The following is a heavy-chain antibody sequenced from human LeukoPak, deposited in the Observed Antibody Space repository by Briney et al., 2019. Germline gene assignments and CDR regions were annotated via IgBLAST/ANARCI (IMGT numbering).Heavy chain of an antibody. CDR3: ARDLPYYGSTGRVPTDAFDI. Sequence: ASVKVSCKASGYTFNSYDFSWIRQAPGQGLEWMGRISVYNGNTNYAQKFQGRVTMTTDTSTSTAYMDLRSLRSDDTAVYYCARDLPYYGSTGRVPTDAFDIWGQGTMVTVSS. CDR1: GYTFNSYD. D-gene: IGHD3-22*01. J-gene: IGHJ3*02. V-gene: IGHV1-18*01. CDR2: ISVYNGNT.